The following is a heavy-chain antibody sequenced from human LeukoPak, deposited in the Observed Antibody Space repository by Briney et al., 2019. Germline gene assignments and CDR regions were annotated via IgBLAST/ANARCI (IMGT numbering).Heavy chain of an antibody. CDR1: GGSMFSYH. V-gene: IGHV4-4*07. CDR3: ARLRFYDSSGYSPGYYMDA. J-gene: IGHJ6*03. CDR2: IYVTGTT. D-gene: IGHD3-22*01. Sequence: SETLSLTCTVSGGSMFSYHWSWVRQSAGEGLEWVGHIYVTGTTNYSPSLKSRVTMSVDTTKNQFSLKLKSVTAADTAVYYCARLRFYDSSGYSPGYYMDAWGKGTTFIVSS.